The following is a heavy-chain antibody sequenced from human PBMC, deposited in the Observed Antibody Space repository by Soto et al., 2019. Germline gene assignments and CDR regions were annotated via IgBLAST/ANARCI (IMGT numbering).Heavy chain of an antibody. CDR1: GGSIRSYY. V-gene: IGHV4-59*08. CDR2: IYYSGST. D-gene: IGHD1-1*01. CDR3: ARRYGGNLDY. Sequence: QVQLQESGPGLVKPSETLSLTCTVSGGSIRSYYWSWIRQPPGKGLVWIGYIYYSGSTNYNPSLKSRVTISVDTSKNQFSLKLSSATAADTAVYYCARRYGGNLDYWGQGTLVTVSS. J-gene: IGHJ4*02.